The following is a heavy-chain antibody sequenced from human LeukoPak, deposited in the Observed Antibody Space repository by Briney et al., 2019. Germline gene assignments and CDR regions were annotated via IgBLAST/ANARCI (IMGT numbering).Heavy chain of an antibody. CDR2: ISYSGST. J-gene: IGHJ4*02. V-gene: IGHV4-59*01. D-gene: IGHD5-18*01. CDR1: GGSISSYN. Sequence: NPSETLSLTCAVSGGSISSYNWSWIRRPPGKRLEWIGYISYSGSTNYNPSLKSRVTISVDTSKNQFSLKLSSVTAADTAVYYCARGSSGYSYGWGQGTLVTVSS. CDR3: ARGSSGYSYG.